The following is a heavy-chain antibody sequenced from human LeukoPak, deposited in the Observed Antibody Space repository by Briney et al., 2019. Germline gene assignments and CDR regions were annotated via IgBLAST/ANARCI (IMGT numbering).Heavy chain of an antibody. V-gene: IGHV3-7*01. CDR2: INQDGSER. Sequence: PGGSLRLSCAASGFTFSSHWMTWVRQAPGKGLEWVANINQDGSERYYVDSVKGRFTTSRDNAKNSLYLQMNSLRAEDTAVYYCARSPRSYSSSPNNWFDPWGQGTLVTVSS. CDR3: ARSPRSYSSSPNNWFDP. J-gene: IGHJ5*02. CDR1: GFTFSSHW. D-gene: IGHD6-13*01.